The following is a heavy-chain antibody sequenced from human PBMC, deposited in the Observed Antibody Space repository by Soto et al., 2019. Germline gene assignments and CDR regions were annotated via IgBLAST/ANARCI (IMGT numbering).Heavy chain of an antibody. D-gene: IGHD2-15*01. V-gene: IGHV1-24*01. CDR1: GYTLTELS. CDR2: FDPEDGET. J-gene: IGHJ4*02. CDR3: ATALGYCSGGSCYDGY. Sequence: ASVKVSCKVSGYTLTELSMHWVRQAPGKGPEWMGGFDPEDGETIYAQKFQGRVTMTEDTSTDTAYMELSSLRSEDTAVYYCATALGYCSGGSCYDGYWGQGTLVTVPS.